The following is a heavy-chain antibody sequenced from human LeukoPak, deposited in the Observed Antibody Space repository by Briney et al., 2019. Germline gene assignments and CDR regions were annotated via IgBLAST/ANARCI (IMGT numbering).Heavy chain of an antibody. CDR2: ISSSSSYI. V-gene: IGHV3-21*01. D-gene: IGHD2-2*02. CDR1: GFTFSSYS. CDR3: ARHGYCSSTSCYIGF. J-gene: IGHJ4*02. Sequence: PGGSLRLSCAASGFTFSSYSMNWVRQAPGKGLEWVSSISSSSSYIYYADSVKGRFTISRDNAKNSLYLQMNSLRAKDTAVYYCARHGYCSSTSCYIGFWGQGTLVTVSS.